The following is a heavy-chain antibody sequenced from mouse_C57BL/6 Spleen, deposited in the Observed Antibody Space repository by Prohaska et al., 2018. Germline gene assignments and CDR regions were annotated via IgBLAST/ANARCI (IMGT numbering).Heavy chain of an antibody. D-gene: IGHD1-1*01. Sequence: EVQLQQSGPELVKPGASVKISCKASGYTFTDYYMNWVKQSHGKSLEWIGDINPINGGTSYNQKFKGKATLTVDKSSSTAYMDLRSLTSEDSAVYYCARRGLRPYYDAMDYWGQGTSVTVSS. CDR3: ARRGLRPYYDAMDY. CDR1: GYTFTDYY. CDR2: INPINGGT. V-gene: IGHV1-26*01. J-gene: IGHJ4*01.